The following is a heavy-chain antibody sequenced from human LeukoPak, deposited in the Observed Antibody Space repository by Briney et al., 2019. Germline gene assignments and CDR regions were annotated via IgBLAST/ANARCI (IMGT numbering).Heavy chain of an antibody. J-gene: IGHJ4*02. CDR3: AKAPHYYDSSGYYYLAPIDY. V-gene: IGHV3-23*01. Sequence: PGGSLRLSCAASGFVFSSLDMGWVRQAPGKGLEWVSAITHSGYGTYYADSVKGRFTISRDNSKNTLYLQMNSLRAEDTAVYYCAKAPHYYDSSGYYYLAPIDYWGQGTLVTVSS. CDR1: GFVFSSLD. D-gene: IGHD3-22*01. CDR2: ITHSGYGT.